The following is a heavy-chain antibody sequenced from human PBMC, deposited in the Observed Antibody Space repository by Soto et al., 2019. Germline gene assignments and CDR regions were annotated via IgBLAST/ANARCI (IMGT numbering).Heavy chain of an antibody. Sequence: QVQLVQSGAEVKKPGASVKVSCKASGYTFTSYGISWVRQAPGQGLEWMGWISGDNGNTKYAQKLQGRVTMTTDTSTSTAYMELSSLISDDTAVYYSARDLGGQIVDYGGQGTLVTVSS. CDR2: ISGDNGNT. D-gene: IGHD1-26*01. V-gene: IGHV1-18*01. CDR1: GYTFTSYG. J-gene: IGHJ4*02. CDR3: ARDLGGQIVDY.